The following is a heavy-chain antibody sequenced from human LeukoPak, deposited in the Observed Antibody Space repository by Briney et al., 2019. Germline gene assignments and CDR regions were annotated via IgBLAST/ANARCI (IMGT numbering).Heavy chain of an antibody. V-gene: IGHV3-11*05. Sequence: GGSLRLSCAASVFILSDYYMSWIRQAPGKGLEWLSYISSSSIYTSYADSVKGRFTISRDNAKNSLYLQLNSLRAEDTSVYYCARGSPPDYWGQGTLVTVSS. CDR3: ARGSPPDY. J-gene: IGHJ4*02. CDR1: VFILSDYY. CDR2: ISSSSIYT. D-gene: IGHD2-15*01.